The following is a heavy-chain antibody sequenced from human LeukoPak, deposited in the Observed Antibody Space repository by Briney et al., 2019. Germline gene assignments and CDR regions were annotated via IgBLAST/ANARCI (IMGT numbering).Heavy chain of an antibody. CDR1: GFSFSAYW. CDR2: INPVGTAT. V-gene: IGHV3-7*01. CDR3: GRFGYVAGVDL. J-gene: IGHJ4*02. D-gene: IGHD6-19*01. Sequence: GGSLRLSCAASGFSFSAYWMTWVRKAPGAGLELVANINPVGTATYYADPVKGRFTISRDNAKNLVYLQMNSLRGEDTAVYHCGRFGYVAGVDLWGQGTLVTVSS.